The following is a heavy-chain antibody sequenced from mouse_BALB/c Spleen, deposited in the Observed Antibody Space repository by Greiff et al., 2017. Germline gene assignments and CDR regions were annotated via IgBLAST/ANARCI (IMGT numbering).Heavy chain of an antibody. D-gene: IGHD2-10*02. V-gene: IGHV14-4*02. CDR1: GFNIKDYY. CDR3: NGWYGNSWDY. Sequence: VQLQQSGAELVRSGASVKLSCTASGFNIKDYYMHWVKQRPEQGLEWIGWIDPENGDTEYAPKFQGKATMTADTSSNTAYLQLSSLTSEDTAVYYCNGWYGNSWDYWGQGTSGTVSS. J-gene: IGHJ4*01. CDR2: IDPENGDT.